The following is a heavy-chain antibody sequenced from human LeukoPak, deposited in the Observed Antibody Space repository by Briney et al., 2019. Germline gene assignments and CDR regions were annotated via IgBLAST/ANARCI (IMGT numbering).Heavy chain of an antibody. D-gene: IGHD3-9*01. CDR1: GGSISSSSYY. CDR3: ARDRTRLVYYFYGMDV. CDR2: IYYSGST. V-gene: IGHV4-30-4*08. Sequence: NPSETLSLTCTVSGGSISSSSYYWGWIRQPPGKGLEWIGYIYYSGSTYYNPSLKSRVTISVDTSKNQFSLKLSSVTAADTAVYYCARDRTRLVYYFYGMDVWGQGTTVTVSS. J-gene: IGHJ6*02.